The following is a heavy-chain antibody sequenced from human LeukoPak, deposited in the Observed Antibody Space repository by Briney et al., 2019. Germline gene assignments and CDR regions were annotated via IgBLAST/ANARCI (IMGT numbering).Heavy chain of an antibody. CDR3: AVSSWYFDY. CDR1: GGSFSGYY. J-gene: IGHJ4*02. Sequence: SETLSLTCAVYGGSFSGYYWSWIRQPPGKGLEWIGEINHSGSTNYNPSLKSRVTTSVDTSKNQFSLKLSSLTAADTAVYYCAVSSWYFDYWGQGTLVTVSS. V-gene: IGHV4-34*01. CDR2: INHSGST. D-gene: IGHD6-13*01.